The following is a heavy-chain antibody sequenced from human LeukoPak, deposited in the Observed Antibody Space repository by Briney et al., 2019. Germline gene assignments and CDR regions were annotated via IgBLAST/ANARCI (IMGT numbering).Heavy chain of an antibody. CDR3: ASQRFLDY. V-gene: IGHV3-7*01. Sequence: GGSLRLSCAASGFTFSNYWMNCVRQAPGKWLEWVANIKQDGSEKYYVDSVKGRFTISRDNAKNSMYLQLNSLRVEDTAVYYCASQRFLDYWGQGTLVTVSS. CDR2: IKQDGSEK. J-gene: IGHJ4*02. CDR1: GFTFSNYW. D-gene: IGHD3-3*01.